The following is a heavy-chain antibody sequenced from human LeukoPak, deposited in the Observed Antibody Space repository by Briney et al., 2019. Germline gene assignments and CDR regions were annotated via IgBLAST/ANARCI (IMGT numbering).Heavy chain of an antibody. CDR2: IKQDGSER. CDR1: GSTFSRHW. V-gene: IGHV3-7*01. D-gene: IGHD2-8*02. J-gene: IGHJ4*02. Sequence: PGGSLRLSCATSGSTFSRHWMSWVRQAPGKGPEWVANIKQDGSERYYVHSVKGRFTISRDNAKNSLYLQMNSLRAEDTAVYYCARDGGHSTDLDYWGQGILVTVSS. CDR3: ARDGGHSTDLDY.